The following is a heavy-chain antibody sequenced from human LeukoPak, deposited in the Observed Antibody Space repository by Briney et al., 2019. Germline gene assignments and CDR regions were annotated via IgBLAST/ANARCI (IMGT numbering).Heavy chain of an antibody. Sequence: SETLSLTCTVSGGSINDHYWSWIRQPPGKGLEWIGYIYYSEAPNYNPSLNARVTMSLDMSKNQFSLRLTSVTAADTAVYYCARGLRGDCSSTSCYPYYGMDVWGQGTTVTVSS. J-gene: IGHJ6*02. D-gene: IGHD2-2*01. CDR1: GGSINDHY. V-gene: IGHV4-59*11. CDR2: IYYSEAP. CDR3: ARGLRGDCSSTSCYPYYGMDV.